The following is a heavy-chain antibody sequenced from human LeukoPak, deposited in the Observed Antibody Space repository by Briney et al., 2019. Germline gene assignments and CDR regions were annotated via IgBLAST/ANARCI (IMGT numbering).Heavy chain of an antibody. Sequence: GGSLRLSCAASGFTFSSYEMNWVRQAPGKGLEWVSYISSTGNPRLYADSVQGRFTISRDNAKNSVFLQMSSLRAEDTAVYYCARDKVRSLDYWGQGTLVTVSS. CDR2: ISSTGNPR. CDR3: ARDKVRSLDY. J-gene: IGHJ4*02. V-gene: IGHV3-48*03. CDR1: GFTFSSYE.